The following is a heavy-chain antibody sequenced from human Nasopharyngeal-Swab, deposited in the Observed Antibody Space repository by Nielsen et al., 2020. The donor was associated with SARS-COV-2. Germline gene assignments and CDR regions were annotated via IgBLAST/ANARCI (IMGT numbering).Heavy chain of an antibody. V-gene: IGHV3-21*01. D-gene: IGHD1-26*01. CDR2: ISSSSSYI. Sequence: GSLKISCAASGFTFSSYSMNWVRQAPGKGLEWVSSISSSSSYIYYADSVKGRFTISRDNAKNSLYLQMNSLRAEDTAVYYCARGGGSYLHFDYWGQGTLVTVSS. CDR1: GFTFSSYS. J-gene: IGHJ4*02. CDR3: ARGGGSYLHFDY.